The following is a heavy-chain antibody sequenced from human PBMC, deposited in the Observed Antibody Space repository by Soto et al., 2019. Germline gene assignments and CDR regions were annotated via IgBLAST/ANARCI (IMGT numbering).Heavy chain of an antibody. Sequence: QVQLQESGPGLVKPSQTLSLTCIVSGDSISRGGYFWTWIRQHPGKGLEWIGYSYDSGSAFYNPSLKSRVTMSVDTSKNQFSLNLRSVTAADTAVFYCARGILRPNHYMDVWGKGTAVAVSS. D-gene: IGHD1-26*01. V-gene: IGHV4-31*03. J-gene: IGHJ6*03. CDR2: SYDSGSA. CDR1: GDSISRGGYF. CDR3: ARGILRPNHYMDV.